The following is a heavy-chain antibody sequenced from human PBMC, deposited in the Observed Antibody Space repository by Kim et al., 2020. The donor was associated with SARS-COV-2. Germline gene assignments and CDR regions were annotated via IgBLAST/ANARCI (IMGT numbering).Heavy chain of an antibody. CDR3: ARGGYYRSGSFDS. CDR2: INSDGSST. D-gene: IGHD3-10*01. J-gene: IGHJ4*02. V-gene: IGHV3-74*01. CDR1: GFTFSNYW. Sequence: GGSLRLSCAASGFTFSNYWMDWVRQAPGKGLMWVSHINSDGSSTYYADSVKGRFTISRDSAYNTLYLQLNSLRAEDTAVYFCARGGYYRSGSFDSWGQGTLVTVSS.